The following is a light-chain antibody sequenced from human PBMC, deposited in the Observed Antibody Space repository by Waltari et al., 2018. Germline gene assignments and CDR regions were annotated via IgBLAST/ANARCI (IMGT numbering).Light chain of an antibody. CDR2: GTS. Sequence: EIVLTQSSATLSLSAGEKATLSCRASQSVKSNFLAWYQQQPGQAPRLLIYGTSNRATDIPDRFSGSGSGTDFTLTISRLEPEDFAIYYCQQYGGSPRGTFGQGTKVEIK. CDR1: QSVKSNF. J-gene: IGKJ1*01. V-gene: IGKV3-20*01. CDR3: QQYGGSPRGT.